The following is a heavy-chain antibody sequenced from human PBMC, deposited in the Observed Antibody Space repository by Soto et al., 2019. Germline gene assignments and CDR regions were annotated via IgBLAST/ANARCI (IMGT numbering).Heavy chain of an antibody. V-gene: IGHV1-18*04. CDR2: ISGHNGKT. CDR1: GYTCINHG. Sequence: QVQLVQSGGEVKKPGASVKVSCKSSGYTCINHGISWVRQAPGQGLEWMGWISGHNGKTNYSQKVQGRVTITTDTSTSTAFMELRSLRSDDTAVYYCARDSYPLAYFFDYWGQGTLVSVSS. J-gene: IGHJ4*02. CDR3: ARDSYPLAYFFDY.